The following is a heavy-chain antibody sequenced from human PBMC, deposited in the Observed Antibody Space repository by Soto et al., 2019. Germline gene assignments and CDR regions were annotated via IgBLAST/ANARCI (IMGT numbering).Heavy chain of an antibody. CDR3: AKEGSRQWLLGYGMDV. CDR2: ISYDGSNK. V-gene: IGHV3-30*18. CDR1: GFTFSSYG. Sequence: GGSLRLSCAASGFTFSSYGMHWVRQAPGKGLEWVAVISYDGSNKYYADSVKGRFTISRDNSKNTLYLQMNSLRAEDTAVYYCAKEGSRQWLLGYGMDVWGQGTTVTVSS. D-gene: IGHD5-12*01. J-gene: IGHJ6*02.